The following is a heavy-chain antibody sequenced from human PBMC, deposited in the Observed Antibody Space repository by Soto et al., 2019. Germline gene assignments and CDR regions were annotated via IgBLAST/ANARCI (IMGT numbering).Heavy chain of an antibody. CDR2: ISYDGSNK. Sequence: QVQLVESGGGVVQPGRSLRLSCAASGFTFSSYAMHWVRQAPGKGLEWVAVISYDGSNKYYADSVKGRFTISRDNSKNTLYLQLNSLRAEDTAVYYCARALRSSFDFWSGYNWFDPWGQGTLVTVSS. J-gene: IGHJ5*02. CDR1: GFTFSSYA. CDR3: ARALRSSFDFWSGYNWFDP. D-gene: IGHD3-3*01. V-gene: IGHV3-30-3*01.